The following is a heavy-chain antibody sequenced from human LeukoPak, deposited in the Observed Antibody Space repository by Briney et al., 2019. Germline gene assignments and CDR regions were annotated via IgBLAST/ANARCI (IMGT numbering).Heavy chain of an antibody. D-gene: IGHD4-17*01. Sequence: PGGSLRLSCAASGFTLSNFAMNWVRQVPGKGLEWVSVITGGGAYTFYADSVKGRFTISRDTSKNMVYLQMNSLRAGDTAVYYCARGFMTTVIPDDYWGQGTLVTVSS. CDR3: ARGFMTTVIPDDY. CDR1: GFTLSNFA. CDR2: ITGGGAYT. J-gene: IGHJ4*02. V-gene: IGHV3-23*01.